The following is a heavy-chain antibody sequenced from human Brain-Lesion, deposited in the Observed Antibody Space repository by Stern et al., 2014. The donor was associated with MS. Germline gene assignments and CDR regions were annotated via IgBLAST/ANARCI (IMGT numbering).Heavy chain of an antibody. CDR1: GGSISSSNW. D-gene: IGHD6-13*01. V-gene: IGHV4-4*02. J-gene: IGHJ4*02. Sequence: VQLVESGPGLVKPSGTLSLTCAVSGGSISSSNWWSWVRQSPGKGLEWIGESDHSGSTIYNPSLKSRVPVSVDKSKNRFSLNLRSVTAADPAVYFCARFPASRPHVFDSWGQGTLVTVSS. CDR3: ARFPASRPHVFDS. CDR2: SDHSGST.